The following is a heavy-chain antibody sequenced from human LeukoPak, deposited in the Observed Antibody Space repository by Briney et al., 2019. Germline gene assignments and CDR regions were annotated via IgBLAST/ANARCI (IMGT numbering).Heavy chain of an antibody. J-gene: IGHJ5*02. CDR1: GFTFNNHY. D-gene: IGHD3-22*01. Sequence: GGSLRLSCAASGFTFNNHYMTWVRQAPGKGLEWVANVKQDGSETYYLDSVKGRFTISRDNAKNSLYLQMNNVRAEDTAVYYCARDSLGGSCYVSWGQGTLVTVSS. CDR3: ARDSLGGSCYVS. CDR2: VKQDGSET. V-gene: IGHV3-7*04.